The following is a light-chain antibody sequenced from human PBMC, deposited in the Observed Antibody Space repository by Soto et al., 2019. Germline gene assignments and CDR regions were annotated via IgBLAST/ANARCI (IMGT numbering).Light chain of an antibody. V-gene: IGLV2-14*03. CDR3: SSYTSSSTRA. CDR1: SSDVGGYKY. Sequence: QSALTQPASVSGSPGQSITISCTGTSSDVGGYKYVSWYQQHPGKAPKLMIYDIRNRPSGVSNRFSGSKSGNTASLTISELQAEDEADYYCSSYTSSSTRAFGTGTKLTVL. J-gene: IGLJ1*01. CDR2: DIR.